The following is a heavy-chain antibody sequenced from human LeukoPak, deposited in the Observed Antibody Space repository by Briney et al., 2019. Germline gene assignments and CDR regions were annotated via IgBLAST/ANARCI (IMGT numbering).Heavy chain of an antibody. CDR3: ARKYGSNAGYFDY. D-gene: IGHD4-23*01. CDR2: SYHSGTS. J-gene: IGHJ4*02. Sequence: SETLSLTCAVSGYSISTGYYWGWVRQPPGKGLEWIGNSYHSGTSYYNPSLKGRVSISVDTSKNQFSLKLRSVTAADTAVYYCARKYGSNAGYFDYWGQGALVTVSS. V-gene: IGHV4-38-2*01. CDR1: GYSISTGYY.